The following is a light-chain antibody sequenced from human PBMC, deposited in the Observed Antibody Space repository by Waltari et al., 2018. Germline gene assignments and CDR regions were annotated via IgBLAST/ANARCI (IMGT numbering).Light chain of an antibody. CDR1: SSDVGGHNY. Sequence: SALTQPASGSGSPGQSLTISCTGTSSDVGGHNYVSWYQQHPGKAPNLMIYEVSNRPSGVSNRFSGSKSGNTASLTISGLQAEDEADYYCSSYTSSSTVFGGGTKLTVL. CDR3: SSYTSSSTV. V-gene: IGLV2-14*01. CDR2: EVS. J-gene: IGLJ2*01.